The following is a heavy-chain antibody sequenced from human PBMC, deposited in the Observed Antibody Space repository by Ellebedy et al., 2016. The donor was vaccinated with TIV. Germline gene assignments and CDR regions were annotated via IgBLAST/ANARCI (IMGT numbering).Heavy chain of an antibody. CDR1: GGSFSGYY. Sequence: MPSETLSLTCAVYGGSFSGYYWSWIRQPPGKGLEWIGEINHSGSTNYNPSLKSRVTISVDTSKNQFSLKLSSVTAADTAVYYCARVWDYGDYFDYWGQGTLVTVSS. CDR3: ARVWDYGDYFDY. D-gene: IGHD4-17*01. CDR2: INHSGST. V-gene: IGHV4-34*01. J-gene: IGHJ4*02.